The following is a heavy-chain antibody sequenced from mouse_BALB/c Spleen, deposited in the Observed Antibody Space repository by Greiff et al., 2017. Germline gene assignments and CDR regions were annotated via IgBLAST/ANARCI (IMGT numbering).Heavy chain of an antibody. CDR1: GFTFSSFG. Sequence: EVNVVESGGGLVQPGGSRKLSCAASGFTFSSFGMHWVRQAPEKGLEWVAYISSGSSTIYYADTVKGRFTISRDNPKNTLFLQMTSLRSEDTAMYYCARRGYYGSSSYYYAMDYWGQGTSVTVSS. J-gene: IGHJ4*01. CDR2: ISSGSSTI. V-gene: IGHV5-17*02. D-gene: IGHD1-1*01. CDR3: ARRGYYGSSSYYYAMDY.